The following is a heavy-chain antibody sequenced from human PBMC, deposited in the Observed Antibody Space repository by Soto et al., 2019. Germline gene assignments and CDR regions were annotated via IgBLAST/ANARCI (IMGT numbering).Heavy chain of an antibody. CDR1: GGSINRTTHY. V-gene: IGHV4-39*01. CDR3: ARQENWFDP. Sequence: SETLSLTCIISGGSINRTTHYWGWIRQAPGKGLEWLGSIFYSGATYDNPSLKSRVRMSVDTSKNHFYLRLSAVTAADTAVYYCARQENWFDPWGQGTLVTVSS. CDR2: IFYSGAT. J-gene: IGHJ5*02.